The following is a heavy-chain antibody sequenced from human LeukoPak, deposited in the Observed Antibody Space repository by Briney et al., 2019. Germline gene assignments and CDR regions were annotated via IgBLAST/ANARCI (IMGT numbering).Heavy chain of an antibody. J-gene: IGHJ5*01. CDR2: IKGDGSHT. Sequence: GGSLRLSCAASGFTFSNYWMHWVRQAPGKGLVWVSRIKGDGSHTIYADSVKGRFTISRDNAKNTLYLQMKSLRAEDTAVYYCVRDWDHFDFDSWGLGTLVTVSS. CDR1: GFTFSNYW. V-gene: IGHV3-74*01. D-gene: IGHD3-9*01. CDR3: VRDWDHFDFDS.